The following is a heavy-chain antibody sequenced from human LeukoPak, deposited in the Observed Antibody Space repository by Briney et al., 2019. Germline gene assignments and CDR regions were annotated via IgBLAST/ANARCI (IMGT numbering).Heavy chain of an antibody. D-gene: IGHD3-22*01. CDR1: GFTFSSYS. J-gene: IGHJ4*02. CDR2: ISSSSSYI. V-gene: IGHV3-21*01. Sequence: GGSLRLSCAASGFTFSSYSMNWVRQAPGKGLEWVSSISSSSSYIYYADSVKGRFTISRDNAKNSLYLQMNSLRAEDTAVYYCASYMIVPLGFDHWGQGTLVTVSS. CDR3: ASYMIVPLGFDH.